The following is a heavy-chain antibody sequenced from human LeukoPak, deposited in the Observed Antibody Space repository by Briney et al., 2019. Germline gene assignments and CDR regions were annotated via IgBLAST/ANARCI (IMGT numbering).Heavy chain of an antibody. Sequence: GGSLRLSCAASGFTFSSYGMHWVRQAPGKGLEWVAVIWYDGSNKYYADSVKGRFTISRDNSKNTLYLQMNSLRAEDTAVYYCARGPADNIGLWFGESDAPEREKNLDYWGQGTLVTVSS. V-gene: IGHV3-33*01. CDR2: IWYDGSNK. D-gene: IGHD3-10*01. CDR1: GFTFSSYG. J-gene: IGHJ4*02. CDR3: ARGPADNIGLWFGESDAPEREKNLDY.